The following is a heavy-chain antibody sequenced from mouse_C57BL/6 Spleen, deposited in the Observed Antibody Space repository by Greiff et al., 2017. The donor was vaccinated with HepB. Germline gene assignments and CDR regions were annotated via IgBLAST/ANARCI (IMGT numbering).Heavy chain of an antibody. V-gene: IGHV1-80*01. CDR2: IYPGDGDT. CDR1: GYAFCSYW. Sequence: QLRQSGGGLVKRGVSGKMSCKASGYAFCSYWMNWVKQLPGKGLEWIGQIYPGDGDTNYNGKFKGKATLTADKSSSTAYMQLSSLTSEDSAVYFCARWGTTVPSDYWGQGTTLTVSS. D-gene: IGHD1-1*01. J-gene: IGHJ2*01. CDR3: ARWGTTVPSDY.